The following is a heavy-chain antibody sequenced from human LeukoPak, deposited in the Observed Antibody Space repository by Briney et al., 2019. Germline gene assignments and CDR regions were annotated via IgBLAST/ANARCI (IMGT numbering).Heavy chain of an antibody. J-gene: IGHJ4*02. CDR2: ISGSGGST. CDR1: GFNFRNYG. V-gene: IGHV3-23*01. Sequence: GGSLRLSCAASGFNFRNYGMHWVRQAPGKGLEWVSAISGSGGSTYYADSVKGRFTISRDNSENTLYLQMNSLRAEDTAVYYCAKDLLGRGSGSSGLDYWGQGTLVTVSS. CDR3: AKDLLGRGSGSSGLDY. D-gene: IGHD3-10*01.